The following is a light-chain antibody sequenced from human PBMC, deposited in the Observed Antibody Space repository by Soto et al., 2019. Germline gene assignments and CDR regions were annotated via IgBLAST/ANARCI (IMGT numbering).Light chain of an antibody. CDR2: KAY. J-gene: IGKJ1*01. Sequence: DIQMTQSPSTLSASVGDRVTITCRASQSISSWLAWYQQKPGKAPNLLIYKAYSLGSGVPSRFSGSGSGTEVTITISSLQPDDFATYYCQQYNNYPRTFGKGTKVEIK. V-gene: IGKV1-5*03. CDR1: QSISSW. CDR3: QQYNNYPRT.